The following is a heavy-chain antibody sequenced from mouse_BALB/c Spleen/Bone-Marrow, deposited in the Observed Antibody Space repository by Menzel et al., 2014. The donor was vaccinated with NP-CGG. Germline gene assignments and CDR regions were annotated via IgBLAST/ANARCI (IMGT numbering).Heavy chain of an antibody. V-gene: IGHV14-3*02. J-gene: IGHJ3*01. CDR2: IDPANGNT. CDR1: GFNIKDTY. Sequence: VQLQQPGAELVKPGASVKLSCTASGFNIKDTYMHWVKQRPEQGLEWIGRIDPANGNTKYDPKFQGKATMTADTSSNTAYLQLSSLTSEDTAVYYCASYYYGSSLFAYWGQGTLVTVSA. CDR3: ASYYYGSSLFAY. D-gene: IGHD1-1*01.